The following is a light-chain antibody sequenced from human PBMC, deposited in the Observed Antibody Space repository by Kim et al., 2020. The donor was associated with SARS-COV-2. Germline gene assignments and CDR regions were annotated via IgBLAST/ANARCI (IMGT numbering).Light chain of an antibody. V-gene: IGLV3-25*03. CDR3: QSADGSGTYV. Sequence: VYPGQTASITCSGATLPEKQTYWYQQKSGQAPLLVIYKDNERPSGIPGRFSGSSSGTTVTLTISGVQAEDDADYYCQSADGSGTYVFGTGTKVTVL. CDR1: TLPEKQ. J-gene: IGLJ1*01. CDR2: KDN.